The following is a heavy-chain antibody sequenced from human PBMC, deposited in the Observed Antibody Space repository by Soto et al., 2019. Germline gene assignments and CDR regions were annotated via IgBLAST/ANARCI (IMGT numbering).Heavy chain of an antibody. CDR2: ISYDGSNK. CDR1: GFTFSSYA. V-gene: IGHV3-30-3*01. CDR3: ARDRITGTYYGMDV. Sequence: RLSCAASGFTFSSYAMHWVRQAPGKGLEWVAVISYDGSNKYYADSVKGRFTISRDNSKNTLYLQMNSLRAEDTAVYYCARDRITGTYYGMDVWGQGTTVTVSS. J-gene: IGHJ6*02. D-gene: IGHD1-7*01.